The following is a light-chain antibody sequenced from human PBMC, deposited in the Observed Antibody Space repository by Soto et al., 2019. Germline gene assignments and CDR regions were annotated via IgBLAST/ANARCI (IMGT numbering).Light chain of an antibody. V-gene: IGKV3-11*01. J-gene: IGKJ5*01. CDR3: QQRKSRPIT. Sequence: EIVLTQSPATLSLSPGERATLSCRASQSVSSSLVWYQQKPGQAPRLLIYDASNRATGIPARFSGSGSGTDFTLTISSLEPEDFAVYYCQQRKSRPITFGQGTRLEIK. CDR2: DAS. CDR1: QSVSSS.